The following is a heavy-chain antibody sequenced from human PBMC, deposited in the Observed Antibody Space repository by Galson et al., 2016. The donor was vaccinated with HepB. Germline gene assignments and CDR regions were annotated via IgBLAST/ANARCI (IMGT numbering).Heavy chain of an antibody. CDR3: ARGSRSYWKYFDY. CDR1: GGNFINNA. D-gene: IGHD1-1*01. J-gene: IGHJ4*02. Sequence: SVKVSCKASGGNFINNALNWVRQVPGQGLEWMGGIIPVFETAIYAQTFQGRVTITADESTNTSYMEISSLRSEDTAVYYCARGSRSYWKYFDYWGQGALVTVSP. V-gene: IGHV1-69*13. CDR2: IIPVFETA.